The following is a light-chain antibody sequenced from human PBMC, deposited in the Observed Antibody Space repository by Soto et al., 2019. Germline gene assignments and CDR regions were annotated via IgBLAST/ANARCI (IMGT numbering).Light chain of an antibody. J-gene: IGKJ1*01. CDR2: DAS. CDR3: QQYNSYST. CDR1: QSISSW. Sequence: QMTQSPSTLSASVGDRVTITCRASQSISSWLAWYQQKPGKAPKLLIYDASSLESGVPSRFSGSGSGTEFTLTISSLQPDDFATYYCQQYNSYSTFGQGTKVDI. V-gene: IGKV1-5*01.